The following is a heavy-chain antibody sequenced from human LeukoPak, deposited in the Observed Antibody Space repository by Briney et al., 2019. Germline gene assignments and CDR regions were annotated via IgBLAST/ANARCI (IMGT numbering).Heavy chain of an antibody. CDR3: ARRPYYYDSSGHYYRYFDY. CDR1: GGSISTYF. D-gene: IGHD3-22*01. J-gene: IGHJ4*02. CDR2: IYYTGST. Sequence: PSETLSLTCTISGGSISTYFWSWIRQPPGKGLEWIGYIYYTGSTNYNPSLKSRVTISVDTSKNQFSLKLSSVTAADTAVYYCARRPYYYDSSGHYYRYFDYWGQGTLVTVSS. V-gene: IGHV4-59*01.